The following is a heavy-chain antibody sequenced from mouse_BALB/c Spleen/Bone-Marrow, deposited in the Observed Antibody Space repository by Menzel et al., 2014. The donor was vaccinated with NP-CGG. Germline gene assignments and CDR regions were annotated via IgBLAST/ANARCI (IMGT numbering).Heavy chain of an antibody. J-gene: IGHJ4*01. V-gene: IGHV1-69*01. Sequence: VQLQQSGAELGMPGASVKMSCKASGYTFTDNWIYWVKQRPGQGLEWIGAIDTSDSYTNFNQKFMGKASLTVDASSSTAYMQVSSLTSDDSAVYYCARGGHDFSLDYWGQGTPVTVSS. CDR2: IDTSDSYT. D-gene: IGHD2-4*01. CDR3: ARGGHDFSLDY. CDR1: GYTFTDNW.